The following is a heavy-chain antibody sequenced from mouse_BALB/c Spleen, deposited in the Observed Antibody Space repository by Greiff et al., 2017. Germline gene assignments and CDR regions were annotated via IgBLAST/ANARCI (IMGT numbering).Heavy chain of an antibody. D-gene: IGHD2-2*01. V-gene: IGHV5-6-5*01. Sequence: EVQLVESGGGLVKPGGSLKLSCAASGFTFSSYAMSWVRQTPEKRLEWVASISSGGSTDYPDSVKGRFTISRDNARNILYLQMSSLRSEDTAMYYCARDGYAWGQGTTLTVSS. CDR1: GFTFSSYA. CDR2: ISSGGST. J-gene: IGHJ2*01. CDR3: ARDGYA.